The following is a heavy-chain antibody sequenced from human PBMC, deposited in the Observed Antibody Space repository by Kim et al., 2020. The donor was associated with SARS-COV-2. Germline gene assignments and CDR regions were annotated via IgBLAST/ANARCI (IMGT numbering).Heavy chain of an antibody. D-gene: IGHD1-26*01. V-gene: IGHV4-31*02. CDR3: ARDLRGVGYFDY. J-gene: IGHJ4*02. Sequence: THYTPSHKKRVNISLNTSEHQFPLRLSSVTAADTAVYYCARDLRGVGYFDYWGQGTLVAVSS. CDR2: T.